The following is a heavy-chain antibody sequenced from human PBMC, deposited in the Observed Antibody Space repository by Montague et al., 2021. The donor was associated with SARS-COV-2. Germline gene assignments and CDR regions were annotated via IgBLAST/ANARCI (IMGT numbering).Heavy chain of an antibody. CDR3: ASQGGSNYGWFDP. Sequence: SETLSLTCTVSGASINSRYWCWIRQPQGKGLEWIGYYYIGSTRNNPSLQSRGTISVNTSKNQFSVKVTTVTAADTAVNYCASQGGSNYGWFDPWGQGTLVTVSS. V-gene: IGHV4-59*08. CDR2: YYIGST. CDR1: GASINSRY. D-gene: IGHD3-16*01. J-gene: IGHJ5*02.